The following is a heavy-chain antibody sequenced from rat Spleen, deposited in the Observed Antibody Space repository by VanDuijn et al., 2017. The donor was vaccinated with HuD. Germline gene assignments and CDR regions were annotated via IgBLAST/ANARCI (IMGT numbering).Heavy chain of an antibody. D-gene: IGHD1-12*03. Sequence: EVQLVESGGGLVQPGRSLKLSCAASGFTFSNYYMAWVRQAPTKGLEWVAYINTGGGNTYYRDSVRGRFTISRDNAKSTLYLQMDSRRYEDTAIYSCARHHYDGYYHGPVFGVMDAWGQGASVTVSS. J-gene: IGHJ4*01. V-gene: IGHV5-25*01. CDR3: ARHHYDGYYHGPVFGVMDA. CDR1: GFTFSNYY. CDR2: INTGGGNT.